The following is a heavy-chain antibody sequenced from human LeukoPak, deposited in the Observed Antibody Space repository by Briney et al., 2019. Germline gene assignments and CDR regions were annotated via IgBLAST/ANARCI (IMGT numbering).Heavy chain of an antibody. Sequence: ASVKVSCKDSVYTFTIYDINWVRQATGQGLEWMGWMNPNSGNTGYAQKFQGRVTMTRNTSISTAYMELSSLRSEDTAVYYCARVLWFGELGFYYWGQGTLVTVSS. D-gene: IGHD3-10*01. CDR1: VYTFTIYD. J-gene: IGHJ4*02. CDR3: ARVLWFGELGFYY. V-gene: IGHV1-8*01. CDR2: MNPNSGNT.